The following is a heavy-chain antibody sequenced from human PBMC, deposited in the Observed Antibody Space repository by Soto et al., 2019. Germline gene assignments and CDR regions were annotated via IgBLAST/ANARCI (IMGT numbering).Heavy chain of an antibody. D-gene: IGHD3-9*01. CDR3: AKDIGYFDWLHAFDI. V-gene: IGHV3-9*01. CDR2: ISWNSGSI. Sequence: GGSLRLSCAASGFTFDDYAMHWVRQAPGKGLEWVSGISWNSGSIGYADSVKGRFTISRDNAKNSLYLQMNSLRAEDTALYYCAKDIGYFDWLHAFDIWGQGTMVTVSS. CDR1: GFTFDDYA. J-gene: IGHJ3*02.